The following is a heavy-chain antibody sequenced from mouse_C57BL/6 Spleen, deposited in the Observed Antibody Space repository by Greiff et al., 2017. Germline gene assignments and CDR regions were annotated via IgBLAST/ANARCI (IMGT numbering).Heavy chain of an antibody. V-gene: IGHV1-82*01. D-gene: IGHD1-1*01. Sequence: LQQSGASVKISCKASGYAFSSSWMNWVKQRPGKGLEWIGRIYPGDGDTNYNGKFKGKATLTADKSSSTAYMQLSSLTSEDSAVYFCARDDXYGSSYGFAYWGQGTLVTVSA. CDR1: GYAFSSSW. J-gene: IGHJ3*01. CDR2: IYPGDGDT. CDR3: ARDDXYGSSYGFAY.